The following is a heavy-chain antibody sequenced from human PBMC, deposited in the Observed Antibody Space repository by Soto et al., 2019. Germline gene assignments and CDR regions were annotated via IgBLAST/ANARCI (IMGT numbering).Heavy chain of an antibody. Sequence: QAGGSLRLSCAASGFSFRNYAMSWVRQAPGKGLEWISTLTGSSSNIYYADSVKGRFAISRDNSKNTVYLQMNSLRAEDTAVYYCAKDSPVGVPLMRDLHDWGQGTLVTVSS. CDR2: LTGSSSNI. CDR1: GFSFRNYA. J-gene: IGHJ1*01. V-gene: IGHV3-23*01. CDR3: AKDSPVGVPLMRDLHD. D-gene: IGHD2-8*01.